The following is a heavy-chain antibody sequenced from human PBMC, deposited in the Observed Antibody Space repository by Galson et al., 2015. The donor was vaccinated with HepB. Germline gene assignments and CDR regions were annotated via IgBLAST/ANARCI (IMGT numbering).Heavy chain of an antibody. D-gene: IGHD6-19*01. CDR2: INPSGGST. CDR3: ARGIDSSGYQPYLDAFDI. V-gene: IGHV1-46*03. Sequence: SVKVSCKASGYTFTSYYMHWVRQAPGQGLEWMGIINPSGGSTSYAQKFQGRVTMTRDTSTSTVYMELSSLRSEDTAVYYCARGIDSSGYQPYLDAFDIWGQGTMVTVSS. CDR1: GYTFTSYY. J-gene: IGHJ3*02.